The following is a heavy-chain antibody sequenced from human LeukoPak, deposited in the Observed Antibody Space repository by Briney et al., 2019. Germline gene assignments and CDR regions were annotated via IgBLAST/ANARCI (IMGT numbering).Heavy chain of an antibody. CDR3: AKDLSKELLYRRGMYYFDY. Sequence: GGSLRLSFAASGFTFSSYGMHWVRQAPGKGLEWVAFIRYDASNQYYADSVKGRFTISRDNSKNTLFLQMNSLSTEDTAVYYCAKDLSKELLYRRGMYYFDYWGQGTLLTVSS. CDR2: IRYDASNQ. J-gene: IGHJ4*02. D-gene: IGHD3-3*01. CDR1: GFTFSSYG. V-gene: IGHV3-30*02.